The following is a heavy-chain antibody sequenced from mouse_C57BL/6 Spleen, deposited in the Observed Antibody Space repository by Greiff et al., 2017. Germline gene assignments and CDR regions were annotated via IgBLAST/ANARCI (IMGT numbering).Heavy chain of an antibody. D-gene: IGHD2-3*01. CDR2: IYPGSGNT. Sequence: VKLVESGPELVKPGASVKISCKASGYSFTSYYIHWVKQRPGQGLEWIGWIYPGSGNTKYNEKFKGKATLTADTSSSTAYMQLSSLTSEDSAVYYCARVGLLDYYAMDYWGQGTSVTVSS. V-gene: IGHV1-66*01. CDR1: GYSFTSYY. CDR3: ARVGLLDYYAMDY. J-gene: IGHJ4*01.